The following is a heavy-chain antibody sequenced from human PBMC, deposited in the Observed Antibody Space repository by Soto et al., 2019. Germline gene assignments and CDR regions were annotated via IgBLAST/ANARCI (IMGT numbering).Heavy chain of an antibody. D-gene: IGHD4-17*01. Sequence: ASVKVSCKASGYTFTSYGINWVRQAPGQGLEWMGWINPNSGGTNYAQKFQGWVTMTRDTSISTAYMELSRLRSDDTAVYYCATTVTTADVVAFDIWGQGTMVTVSS. CDR3: ATTVTTADVVAFDI. J-gene: IGHJ3*02. CDR2: INPNSGGT. CDR1: GYTFTSYG. V-gene: IGHV1-2*04.